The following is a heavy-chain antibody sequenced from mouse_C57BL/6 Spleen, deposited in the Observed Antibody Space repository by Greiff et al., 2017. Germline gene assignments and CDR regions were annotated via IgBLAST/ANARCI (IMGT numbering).Heavy chain of an antibody. CDR1: GFTFSNYW. CDR2: IRLKSDNYAT. J-gene: IGHJ3*01. V-gene: IGHV6-3*01. CDR3: TETLTGGTY. D-gene: IGHD4-1*01. Sequence: EVNVVESGGGLVQPGGSMKLSCVASGFTFSNYWMNWVRQSPEKGLEWVAQIRLKSDNYATHYAESVKGRFTISRDDSKSSVYLQMNNLRAEDTGIYYCTETLTGGTYWGQGTLVTVSA.